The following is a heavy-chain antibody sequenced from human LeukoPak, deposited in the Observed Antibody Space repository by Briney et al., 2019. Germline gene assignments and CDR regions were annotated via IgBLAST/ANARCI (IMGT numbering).Heavy chain of an antibody. V-gene: IGHV3-30*04. CDR1: GFTFSSYA. CDR3: AKDFNGGNFDY. CDR2: ISYDGSNK. D-gene: IGHD4-23*01. J-gene: IGHJ4*02. Sequence: GGSLRLSCAASGFTFSSYAMHWVRQAPGKGLEWVAVISYDGSNKYYADSVKGRFTISRDNSKNTLYLQMNSLRAEDTAVYYCAKDFNGGNFDYWGQGTLVTVSS.